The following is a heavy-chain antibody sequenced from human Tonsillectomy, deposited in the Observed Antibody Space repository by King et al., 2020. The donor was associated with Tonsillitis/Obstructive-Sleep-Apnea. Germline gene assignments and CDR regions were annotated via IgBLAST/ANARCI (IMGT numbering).Heavy chain of an antibody. V-gene: IGHV3-23*04. Sequence: VQLVESGGGLVQPGGSLRLSCAASGFTFSSYAMSWVRQAPGKGLEWGSAISGSGGSTYYADSVKGRFTISRDNSKNTLYLQINSLRAEDTAVYYCAKGKQWLEIGFDYWGQGTLVTVSS. CDR3: AKGKQWLEIGFDY. D-gene: IGHD6-19*01. CDR1: GFTFSSYA. CDR2: ISGSGGST. J-gene: IGHJ4*02.